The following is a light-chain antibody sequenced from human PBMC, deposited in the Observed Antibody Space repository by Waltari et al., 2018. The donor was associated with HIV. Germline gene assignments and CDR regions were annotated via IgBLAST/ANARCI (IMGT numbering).Light chain of an antibody. Sequence: QSVLTQPPSASGTPGQRVTISCSGSYSNIGSDNVYWYQHIPGTAPKLPIYKNIQRPSGGPDRVSGSKSGASAYRAISGLRSEDEADYYCTGWDASLSEYVFGPGTRVTV. CDR1: YSNIGSDN. CDR2: KNI. CDR3: TGWDASLSEYV. J-gene: IGLJ1*01. V-gene: IGLV1-47*01.